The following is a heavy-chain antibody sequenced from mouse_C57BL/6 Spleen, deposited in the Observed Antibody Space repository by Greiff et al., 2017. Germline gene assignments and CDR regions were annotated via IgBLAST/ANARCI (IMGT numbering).Heavy chain of an antibody. Sequence: QVQLQQPGAELVKPGASVKLSCKASGYTFTSYWMQWVKQRPGQGLEWIGEIDPSDSYTNYNQKFKGKATLTVDTSSSTAYMQLSSLTSEDSAVYYCARRNYYGNYGGDYWGQGTTLTVSS. D-gene: IGHD2-1*01. J-gene: IGHJ2*01. CDR1: GYTFTSYW. CDR2: IDPSDSYT. V-gene: IGHV1-50*01. CDR3: ARRNYYGNYGGDY.